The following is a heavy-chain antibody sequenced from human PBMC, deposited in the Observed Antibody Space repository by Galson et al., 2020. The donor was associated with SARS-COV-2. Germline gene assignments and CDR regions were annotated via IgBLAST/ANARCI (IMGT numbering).Heavy chain of an antibody. CDR3: ARDYGSGSYMRGGYYYGMDV. D-gene: IGHD3-10*01. V-gene: IGHV4-39*07. CDR1: GGSISNSNYY. Sequence: LETLSLTCTVSGGSISNSNYYWAWIRQPPGKGLEWIGTIYYSGRPYYNPSLKSRVTISLDTSNNQFSLRLSSVTAADTAVYYCARDYGSGSYMRGGYYYGMDVWGQGTTVTVSS. J-gene: IGHJ6*02. CDR2: IYYSGRP.